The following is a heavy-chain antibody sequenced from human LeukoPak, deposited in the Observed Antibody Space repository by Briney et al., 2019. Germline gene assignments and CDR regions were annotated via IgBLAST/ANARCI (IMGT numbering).Heavy chain of an antibody. Sequence: ASVKVSCKASGYTFTSNYIHWVRQAPGQGLEWMGMIYPRDGSTSYAQKFQGRVTVTRDTSTSTVHMELSGLRSEDTAVYYCAREGAYYYGSGSYSAHDAFDIWGQGTMVTVSS. J-gene: IGHJ3*02. CDR2: IYPRDGST. CDR1: GYTFTSNY. D-gene: IGHD3-10*01. CDR3: AREGAYYYGSGSYSAHDAFDI. V-gene: IGHV1-46*01.